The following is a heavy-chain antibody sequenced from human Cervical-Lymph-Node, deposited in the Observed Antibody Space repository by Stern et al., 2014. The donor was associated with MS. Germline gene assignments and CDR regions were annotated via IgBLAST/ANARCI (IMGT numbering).Heavy chain of an antibody. V-gene: IGHV4-59*01. CDR1: GGSISSDY. Sequence: QVQLQESVPGLVKPSETLSLTCTVSGGSISSDYWSWIRQPPGKGLEWVGYIYYSGSTNYNPSLKSRVTVSVDTSKNQFSLKLRSVTAADTAVYYCARAARSSGWYFDYWGQGTLVTVSS. D-gene: IGHD6-19*01. J-gene: IGHJ4*02. CDR3: ARAARSSGWYFDY. CDR2: IYYSGST.